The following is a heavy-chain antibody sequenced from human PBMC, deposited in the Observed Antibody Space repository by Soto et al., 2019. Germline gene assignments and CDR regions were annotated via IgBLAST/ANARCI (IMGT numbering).Heavy chain of an antibody. CDR1: GGTFSSYD. CDR2: IIPIFGTA. J-gene: IGHJ1*01. Sequence: SVKVSCKASGGTFSSYDISWVRQAPGEGLEWMGGIIPIFGTANYAQKFQGRVTITADESTSTAYMELSSLRSEDTAVYYCARHMIVVVTRACAYWGKDNLLALSP. CDR3: ARHMIVVVTRACAY. V-gene: IGHV1-69*13. D-gene: IGHD3-22*01.